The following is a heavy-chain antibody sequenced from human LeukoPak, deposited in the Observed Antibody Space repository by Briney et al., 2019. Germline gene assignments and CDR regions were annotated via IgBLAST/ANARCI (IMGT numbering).Heavy chain of an antibody. CDR2: IYYSGST. CDR3: AGTYYYDSSGYWTDAFDI. J-gene: IGHJ3*02. D-gene: IGHD3-22*01. V-gene: IGHV4-59*08. CDR1: GGSISSYY. Sequence: SETLSLTCTVSGGSISSYYWSWIRQPPGKGLEWIGYIYYSGSTNYNPSLKSRVTISVDTSKNQFSLKLSSGTAADTAVYYCAGTYYYDSSGYWTDAFDIWGQGTMVTVSS.